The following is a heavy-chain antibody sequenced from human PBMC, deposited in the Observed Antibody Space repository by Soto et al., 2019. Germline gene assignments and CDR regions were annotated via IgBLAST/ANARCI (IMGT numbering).Heavy chain of an antibody. J-gene: IGHJ4*02. V-gene: IGHV1-69*13. CDR2: TIPMFATA. CDR1: GGSFSNYI. Sequence: SVKVSCKASGGSFSNYIFAWVRQPPGQGLEWMGGTIPMFATAQYAQKLQGRVTITADESTSTVYMDLTSLRSDDTAVYYCARGLFGQQWLVGFDTWGQGTLVTVSS. CDR3: ARGLFGQQWLVGFDT. D-gene: IGHD6-19*01.